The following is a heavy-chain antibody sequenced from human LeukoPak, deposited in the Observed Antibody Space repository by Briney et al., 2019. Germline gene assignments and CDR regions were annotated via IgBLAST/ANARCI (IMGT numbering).Heavy chain of an antibody. V-gene: IGHV1-69*13. CDR1: AGTFSSYA. J-gene: IGHJ3*02. CDR3: ARCRGSPTDAFDI. Sequence: SVKVSCKASAGTFSSYAISWVRQAPGQGLEWMGGIIPIFGTANYAQKFQGRVTITADESTSTAYMELSSLRSEDTAVYYCARCRGSPTDAFDIWGQGTMVTVSS. D-gene: IGHD3-10*01. CDR2: IIPIFGTA.